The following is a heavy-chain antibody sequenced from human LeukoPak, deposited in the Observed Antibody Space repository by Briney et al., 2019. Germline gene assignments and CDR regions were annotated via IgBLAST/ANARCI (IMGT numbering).Heavy chain of an antibody. Sequence: GGSLRLSCAASGFTFSDYYMSWVRQAPGKGLEWVSAISGSGGSTYYADSVKGRFTISRDNSKNTLYLQMNSLRAEDTAVYYCAKSGYYGSGSYTDAFDIWGQGTMVTVSS. CDR3: AKSGYYGSGSYTDAFDI. CDR2: ISGSGGST. V-gene: IGHV3-23*01. J-gene: IGHJ3*02. D-gene: IGHD3-10*01. CDR1: GFTFSDYY.